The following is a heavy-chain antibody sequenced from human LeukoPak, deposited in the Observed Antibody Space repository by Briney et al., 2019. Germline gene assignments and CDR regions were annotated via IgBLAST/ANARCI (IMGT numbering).Heavy chain of an antibody. V-gene: IGHV1-46*01. CDR2: INPSGGST. CDR1: GYTFTSYY. D-gene: IGHD3-22*01. Sequence: ASVKVSCKASGYTFTSYYMHWVRQAPGQGLEWMGIINPSGGSTGYAQKFQGRVTMTRDMSTSTVYMELSSLRSEDTAVYYCARDRTFRDYYDSSGYYYPDYWGQGTLVTVSS. CDR3: ARDRTFRDYYDSSGYYYPDY. J-gene: IGHJ4*02.